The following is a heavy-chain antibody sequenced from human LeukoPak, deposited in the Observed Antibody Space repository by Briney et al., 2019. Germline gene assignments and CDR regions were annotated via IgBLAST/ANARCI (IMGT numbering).Heavy chain of an antibody. Sequence: PSETLSLTCTVSGGSISSYYWSWIRQPAGKGLEWIGRIYTSGSTNYNPSLKSRVTMSVDTSKNQFSLKLSSVTAADTAVYYCAREEAAAGHNHYYYYGMDVWGQGTTVTVSS. CDR1: GGSISSYY. CDR3: AREEAAAGHNHYYYYGMDV. CDR2: IYTSGST. J-gene: IGHJ6*02. D-gene: IGHD6-13*01. V-gene: IGHV4-4*07.